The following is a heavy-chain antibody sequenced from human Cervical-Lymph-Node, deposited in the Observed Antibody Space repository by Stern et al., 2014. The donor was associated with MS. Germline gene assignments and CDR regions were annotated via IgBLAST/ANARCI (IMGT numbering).Heavy chain of an antibody. D-gene: IGHD5-18*01. J-gene: IGHJ4*02. CDR3: ATHAKRYSYGSSDFDY. Sequence: EVQLVESGGGLVQPGRSLRLSCAASGFTFDDYAMHWVRQAPGKGLEWVSGISWNSGSIGYADSVKGRFTISRDNAKNSLYLQMNSLRAEDTALYYCATHAKRYSYGSSDFDYWGQGTLVTVSS. V-gene: IGHV3-9*01. CDR2: ISWNSGSI. CDR1: GFTFDDYA.